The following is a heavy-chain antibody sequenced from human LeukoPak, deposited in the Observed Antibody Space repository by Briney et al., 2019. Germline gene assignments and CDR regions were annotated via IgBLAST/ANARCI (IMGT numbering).Heavy chain of an antibody. CDR3: AKSSRGYSYGISDAFDI. V-gene: IGHV3-23*01. Sequence: GGPLRLSCAASGFTFSSYAMSWVRQAPGKGLEWVSAISGSGGSTYYADSVKGRFTISRDNSKNTLYLQMNSLRAEDTAVYYCAKSSRGYSYGISDAFDIWGQGTMVTVSS. J-gene: IGHJ3*02. CDR2: ISGSGGST. D-gene: IGHD5-18*01. CDR1: GFTFSSYA.